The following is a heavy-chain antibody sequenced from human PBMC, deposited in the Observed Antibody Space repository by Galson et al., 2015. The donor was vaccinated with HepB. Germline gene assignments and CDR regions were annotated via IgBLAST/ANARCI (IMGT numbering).Heavy chain of an antibody. J-gene: IGHJ4*02. CDR2: ISGSGGST. V-gene: IGHV3-23*01. CDR1: GFTFSSYA. Sequence: SLRLSCAASGFTFSSYAMSWVRQAPGKGLEWVSAISGSGGSTYYADSVKGRFTISRDNSKNTLYLQMNSLRAEDTAVYYCAKQRFGELHHFDYWGQGTLVTVSS. CDR3: AKQRFGELHHFDY. D-gene: IGHD3-10*01.